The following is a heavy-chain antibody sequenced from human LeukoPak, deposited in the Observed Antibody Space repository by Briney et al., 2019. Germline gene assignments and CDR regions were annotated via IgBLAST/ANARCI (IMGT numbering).Heavy chain of an antibody. J-gene: IGHJ4*02. Sequence: SVKVSCKASGGTFSSYAISWVRQAPGQGLEWMGGIIPIFGTANYAQKLQGRVTMTTDTSTSTAYMELRSLRSDDTAVYYCARHSSDWEFDYWGQGTLVTVSS. CDR1: GGTFSSYA. D-gene: IGHD6-19*01. CDR3: ARHSSDWEFDY. CDR2: IIPIFGTA. V-gene: IGHV1-69*05.